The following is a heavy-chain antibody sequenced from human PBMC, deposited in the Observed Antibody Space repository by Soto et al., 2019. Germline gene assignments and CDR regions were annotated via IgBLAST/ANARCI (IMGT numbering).Heavy chain of an antibody. D-gene: IGHD3-3*01. CDR2: INHSGAT. Sequence: QVQLKQWGAGLLKSSETLSLTCAVYGGSFSGHYRSWIRQPPGKGLEWIGEINHSGATNYNPSLKSRITRSLDTSKNQFSLRLTSVTAADTAIYYCARGSQFPFWTVGGEGTPVTVSS. CDR3: ARGSQFPFWTV. CDR1: GGSFSGHY. V-gene: IGHV4-34*01. J-gene: IGHJ6*04.